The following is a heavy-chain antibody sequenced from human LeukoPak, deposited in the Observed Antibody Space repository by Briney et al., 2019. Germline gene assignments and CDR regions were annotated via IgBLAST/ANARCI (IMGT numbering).Heavy chain of an antibody. V-gene: IGHV4-59*01. J-gene: IGHJ6*02. CDR2: IYYSGST. D-gene: IGHD2/OR15-2a*01. CDR3: ARSLQYGNNNYYYYGMDV. CDR1: VGSISSYY. Sequence: SETLSLTCTLSVGSISSYYWSWVRQPPRKGLEWIGYIYYSGSTDYNPPLTGRVTISEDTSKNQFSLKMNSVTAADTAVYYCARSLQYGNNNYYYYGMDVWGQGTTVTVSS.